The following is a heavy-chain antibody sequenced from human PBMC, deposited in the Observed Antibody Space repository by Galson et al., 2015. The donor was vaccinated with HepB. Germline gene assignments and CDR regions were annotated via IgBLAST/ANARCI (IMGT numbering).Heavy chain of an antibody. D-gene: IGHD2-21*01. J-gene: IGHJ4*02. V-gene: IGHV1-2*02. Sequence: SVKVSCKASGYTFIDHYIHWVRQAPGQGPEWMAWIYSKCGATTYAQKFQGRITVTRDTSINTAYMELSSLRSDDTAVYYCAREGVSGPDCGGECYSFDHWGQGARVIVSS. CDR2: IYSKCGAT. CDR3: AREGVSGPDCGGECYSFDH. CDR1: GYTFIDHY.